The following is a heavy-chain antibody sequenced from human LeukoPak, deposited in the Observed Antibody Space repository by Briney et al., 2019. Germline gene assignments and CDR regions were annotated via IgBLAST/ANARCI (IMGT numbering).Heavy chain of an antibody. Sequence: PSETLSLTCTVSGGSISSRSYYWGWLRQPPGKGLEWIASIFYSGSTYHNPSLKSRVTISVDTSKSQFSLKLSSVTAADTAVYFCARHPLKAYVSDWFDPWGQRTLVTVSS. V-gene: IGHV4-39*01. J-gene: IGHJ5*02. CDR1: GGSISSRSYY. D-gene: IGHD3-10*02. CDR3: ARHPLKAYVSDWFDP. CDR2: IFYSGST.